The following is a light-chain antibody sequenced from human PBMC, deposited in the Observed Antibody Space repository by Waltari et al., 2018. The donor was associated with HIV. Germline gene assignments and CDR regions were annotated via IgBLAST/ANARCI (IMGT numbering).Light chain of an antibody. CDR3: CSNAGSYVV. J-gene: IGLJ2*01. CDR2: DVS. Sequence: QSPLTQPRSVSGSPGQSVTISCPGTSRDVGGCNYVSWYQQHPGKAPKLMIYDVSKRPSGVPDRFSGSKSGNTAALTISGLQAEDEADYYCCSNAGSYVVFGGGTKLTVL. V-gene: IGLV2-11*01. CDR1: SRDVGGCNY.